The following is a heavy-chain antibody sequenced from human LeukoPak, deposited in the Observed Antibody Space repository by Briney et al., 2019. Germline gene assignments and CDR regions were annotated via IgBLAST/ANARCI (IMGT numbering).Heavy chain of an antibody. CDR2: IYHSGST. CDR1: GGSISSGGYS. J-gene: IGHJ4*02. V-gene: IGHV4-30-2*01. CDR3: ARGCDY. Sequence: SQTLSLTCAVSGGSISSGGYSWSWIRQPPGKGLEWIGYIYHSGSTNYNPSLKSRVTISVDTSKNQFSLKLSSVTAADTAVYYCARGCDYWGQGTLVTVSS.